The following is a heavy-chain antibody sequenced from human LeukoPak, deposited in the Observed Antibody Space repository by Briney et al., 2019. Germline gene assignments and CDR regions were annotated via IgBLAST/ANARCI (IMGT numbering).Heavy chain of an antibody. V-gene: IGHV3-23*01. CDR1: GFTFSSYA. CDR2: ISGSGGST. D-gene: IGHD3-22*01. J-gene: IGHJ4*02. Sequence: GGSLRLSCAASGFTFSSYAMSWVRQAPGKGLEWVSAISGSGGSTYYADSVKGRFTISRDNSKNTLYLQMNSLRAEDTAVYYCAKGGVYYDSSGYFYWGQGTLVTVSS. CDR3: AKGGVYYDSSGYFY.